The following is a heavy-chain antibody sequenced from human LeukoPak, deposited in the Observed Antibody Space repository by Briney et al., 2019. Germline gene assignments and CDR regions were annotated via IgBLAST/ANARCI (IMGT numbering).Heavy chain of an antibody. Sequence: QPGGSLRLSCAASGFTLSSYGMHWVRQAPGKGLEWVAVISYGEHNKYYADSVKGRFTISRDNSKNTLNLQMNSLRLEDKAVFYCARGHSSGWNRLEYWGQGTPVTVSS. CDR3: ARGHSSGWNRLEY. CDR1: GFTLSSYG. V-gene: IGHV3-30*03. D-gene: IGHD6-19*01. CDR2: ISYGEHNK. J-gene: IGHJ4*02.